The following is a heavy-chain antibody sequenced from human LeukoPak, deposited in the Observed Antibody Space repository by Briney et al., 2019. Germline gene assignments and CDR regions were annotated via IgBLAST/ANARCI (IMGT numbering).Heavy chain of an antibody. J-gene: IGHJ3*02. CDR2: ISGSGGST. V-gene: IGHV3-23*01. Sequence: PGGSLRLSCAASGFTFSSYAMSWVRQAPGKGLEWVSAISGSGGSTYYADSVKGQFTISRDNSKNTLYLQMNSLRAEDTAVYYCAKAMGSSSSWYAFDIWGEGTMVTVSS. D-gene: IGHD6-13*01. CDR1: GFTFSSYA. CDR3: AKAMGSSSSWYAFDI.